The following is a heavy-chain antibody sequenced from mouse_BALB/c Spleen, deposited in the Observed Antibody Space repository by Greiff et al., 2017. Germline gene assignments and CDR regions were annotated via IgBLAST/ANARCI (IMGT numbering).Heavy chain of an antibody. CDR1: GFTFSSFG. CDR2: ISSGSSTI. Sequence: EVHLVESGGGLVQPGGSRKLSCAASGFTFSSFGMHWVRQAPEKGLEWVAYISSGSSTIYYADTVKGRFTISRDNPKNTLFLQMTSLRSEDTAMYYCARSPVYEYYAMDYWGQGTSVTVSS. CDR3: ARSPVYEYYAMDY. V-gene: IGHV5-17*02. J-gene: IGHJ4*01. D-gene: IGHD2-3*01.